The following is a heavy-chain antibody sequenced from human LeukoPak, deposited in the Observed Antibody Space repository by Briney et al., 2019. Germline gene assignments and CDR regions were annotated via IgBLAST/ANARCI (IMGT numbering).Heavy chain of an antibody. CDR1: GGSISSSSYY. Sequence: KPSETLSLTCTVSGGSISSSSYYWGWIRQPPGKGLEWIGSIYYSGSTYYNPSLKSRVTISVDTSKNQFSLKLSSVTAADTAVYYCARHQYCSSTSCYRWLARIYYFDYWGQGTLVTVSS. V-gene: IGHV4-39*01. D-gene: IGHD2-2*01. CDR3: ARHQYCSSTSCYRWLARIYYFDY. CDR2: IYYSGST. J-gene: IGHJ4*02.